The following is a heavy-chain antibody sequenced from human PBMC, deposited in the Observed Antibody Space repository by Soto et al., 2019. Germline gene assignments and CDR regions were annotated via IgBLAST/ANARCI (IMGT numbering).Heavy chain of an antibody. CDR1: GYTLTELS. J-gene: IGHJ3*02. CDR3: ATEYCSGGSCYSNAFDI. Sequence: AKVSCKVSGYTLTELSMHWVRQAPGKGLEWMGGFDPEDGETIYAQKFQGRVTMTEDTSTDTAYMELSSLRSEDTAVYYCATEYCSGGSCYSNAFDIWGQGTMVTVSS. CDR2: FDPEDGET. D-gene: IGHD2-15*01. V-gene: IGHV1-24*01.